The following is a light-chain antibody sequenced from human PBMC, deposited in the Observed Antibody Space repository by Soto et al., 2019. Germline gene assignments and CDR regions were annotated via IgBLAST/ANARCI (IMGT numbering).Light chain of an antibody. CDR2: DDD. CDR3: GSWDTSLSAYV. Sequence: QSVLTQPPSVSAAPGQKVTISCSGSSSNIGGNSVSWYQQLPGTAPKLLIYDDDKRPSGIPDRFSGSKSGTSATLGITGFQTGEEADYYCGSWDTSLSAYVFTTGTKVTV. J-gene: IGLJ1*01. V-gene: IGLV1-51*01. CDR1: SSNIGGNS.